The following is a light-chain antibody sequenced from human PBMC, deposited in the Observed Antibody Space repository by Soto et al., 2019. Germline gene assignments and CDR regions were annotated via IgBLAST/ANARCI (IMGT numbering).Light chain of an antibody. CDR1: QSVSSN. Sequence: EIVMTQSPATLSVSPGERATLSCRASQSVSSNLAWYQQKPGQAPRLLIYGASTRATGVPARFSGSGSGTEYTLPFSSLQSEDCALYSCQQYGNWHPTFGPGTQVDVK. V-gene: IGKV3-15*01. CDR2: GAS. J-gene: IGKJ3*01. CDR3: QQYGNWHPT.